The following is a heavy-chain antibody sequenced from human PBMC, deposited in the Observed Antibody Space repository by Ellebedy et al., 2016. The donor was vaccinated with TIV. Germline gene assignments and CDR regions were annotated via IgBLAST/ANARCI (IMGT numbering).Heavy chain of an antibody. CDR1: GFTFSSYP. D-gene: IGHD5-18*01. CDR2: ISYDGTTK. J-gene: IGHJ4*02. CDR3: ATSAVGHSHGYYFDY. Sequence: GESLKISCTVSGFTFSSYPIHWVRLAPGKGLEWVTLISYDGTTKYNADSVKGRFTISSDNSKNTVYLQMNSLRREDTALYYCATSAVGHSHGYYFDYWGQGTLVTVSS. V-gene: IGHV3-30-3*01.